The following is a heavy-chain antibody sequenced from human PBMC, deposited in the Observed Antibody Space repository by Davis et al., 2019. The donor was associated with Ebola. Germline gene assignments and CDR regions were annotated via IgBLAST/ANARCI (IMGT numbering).Heavy chain of an antibody. Sequence: GESLKISCAASGFTFNIYTMNWVRQAPGKGLEWVSSISSSSYYIYYADSLKGRFTISRDSAKNSLYLQMNSLRAEDTAVYYCAREAYYYDSSGYHRGGFDYWGQGTLVTVSS. J-gene: IGHJ4*02. V-gene: IGHV3-21*04. CDR2: ISSSSYYI. CDR1: GFTFNIYT. D-gene: IGHD3-22*01. CDR3: AREAYYYDSSGYHRGGFDY.